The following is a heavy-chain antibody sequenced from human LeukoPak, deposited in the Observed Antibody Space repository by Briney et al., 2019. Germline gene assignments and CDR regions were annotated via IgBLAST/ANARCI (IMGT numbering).Heavy chain of an antibody. CDR2: IHHDGRI. D-gene: IGHD3-16*02. CDR3: ARSHDHLWGNYPDY. J-gene: IGHJ4*02. V-gene: IGHV4/OR15-8*01. CDR1: GGSIDSTNW. Sequence: SETLSLTCDVSGGSIDSTNWWNWVRQPPGKGLEWIGEIHHDGRINYNPSLKSRVTLSVDTSKNQFSLRLNSVTAADTAMYYCARSHDHLWGNYPDYWGQGTLVTVSS.